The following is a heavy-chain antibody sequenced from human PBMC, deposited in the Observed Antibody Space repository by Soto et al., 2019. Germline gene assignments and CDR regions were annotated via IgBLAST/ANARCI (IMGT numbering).Heavy chain of an antibody. CDR2: IYYSGST. CDR1: GGSISSGGYY. J-gene: IGHJ6*02. CDR3: ARVKGSGSARGYYYGMDV. V-gene: IGHV4-31*03. D-gene: IGHD3-10*01. Sequence: QVQLQESGPGLVKPSQTLSLTCTVSGGSISSGGYYWSWIRHHPGKRLVWIGYIYYSGSTYYNPSHKSRVTVSVDTSKNQFSLKLSSVTAADTAVYYWARVKGSGSARGYYYGMDVWGQGTTVTVSS.